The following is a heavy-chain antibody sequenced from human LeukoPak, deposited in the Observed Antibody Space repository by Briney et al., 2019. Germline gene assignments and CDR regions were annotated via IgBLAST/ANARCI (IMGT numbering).Heavy chain of an antibody. CDR1: GFTFSSYS. D-gene: IGHD2-21*02. Sequence: PGGSLRLSCAASGFTFSSYSMSWVRQAPGKGLEWVADIKQDGSEKYYVDSVKGRFTISRDNAKNSLYLQMNSLRAEDTAVYSCPRITYCGGDCYAPIAPDFAYWGQGTLVTVSS. CDR3: PRITYCGGDCYAPIAPDFAY. CDR2: IKQDGSEK. V-gene: IGHV3-7*01. J-gene: IGHJ4*02.